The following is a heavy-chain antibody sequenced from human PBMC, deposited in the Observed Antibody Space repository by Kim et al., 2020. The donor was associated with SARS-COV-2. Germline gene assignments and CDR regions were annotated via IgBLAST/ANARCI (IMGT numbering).Heavy chain of an antibody. CDR3: VRIAAPGTPDF. V-gene: IGHV3-74*01. J-gene: IGHJ4*02. Sequence: GGSLRLSCAASGFRFSSFWMHWVRQVPGKGLVWVSRINPEGTRTNYADSVKGRFTISRDNAKNTLSLQMNTLRVDDTAVYFWVRIAAPGTPDFWGQGTLVT. CDR1: GFRFSSFW. D-gene: IGHD6-13*01. CDR2: INPEGTRT.